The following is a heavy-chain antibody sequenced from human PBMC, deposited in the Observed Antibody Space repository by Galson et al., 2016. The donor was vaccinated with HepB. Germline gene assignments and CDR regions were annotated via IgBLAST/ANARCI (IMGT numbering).Heavy chain of an antibody. J-gene: IGHJ4*02. CDR2: IKQDGSEK. CDR1: GFTFSTYG. D-gene: IGHD6-13*01. Sequence: SLRLSCAASGFTFSTYGMHWVRQAPGKGLEWVAGIKQDGSEKYYVDSVKGRFTISRDNAKNSLYVQMDSLRAEDTAVYFCAKWSDAAATYWGQAALVTVSS. CDR3: AKWSDAAATY. V-gene: IGHV3-7*03.